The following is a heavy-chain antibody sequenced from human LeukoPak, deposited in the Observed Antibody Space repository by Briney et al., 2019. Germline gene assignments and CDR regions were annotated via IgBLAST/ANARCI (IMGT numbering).Heavy chain of an antibody. Sequence: ASVKVSCKASGGTFSSYAISWVRQAPGQGLEWMGGIIPIFGTANYAQKFQGRVTITADESTSTAYMELSSLRSEDTAVYYCALPPNDYGGNPWVRPFFQHWGQGTLITVSS. CDR1: GGTFSSYA. V-gene: IGHV1-69*13. CDR2: IIPIFGTA. CDR3: ALPPNDYGGNPWVRPFFQH. D-gene: IGHD4-23*01. J-gene: IGHJ1*01.